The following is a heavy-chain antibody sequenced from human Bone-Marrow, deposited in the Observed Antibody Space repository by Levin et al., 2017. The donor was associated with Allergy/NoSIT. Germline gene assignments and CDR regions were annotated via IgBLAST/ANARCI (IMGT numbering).Heavy chain of an antibody. Sequence: GGSLRLSCAASGFTFTDYYMSWVRQAPGKGLEWVSYISPATSSIVYADSVKGRFTISRDNAKRSLFLQISSLRDEDTAVYYCATYFRDYHYFASWGQGTLVTVSS. J-gene: IGHJ4*02. CDR3: ATYFRDYHYFAS. V-gene: IGHV3-11*01. D-gene: IGHD4-17*01. CDR2: ISPATSSI. CDR1: GFTFTDYY.